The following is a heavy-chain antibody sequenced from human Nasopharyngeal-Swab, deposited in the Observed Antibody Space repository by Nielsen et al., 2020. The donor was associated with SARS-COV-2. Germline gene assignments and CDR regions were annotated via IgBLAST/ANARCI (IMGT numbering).Heavy chain of an antibody. CDR3: TTDFYFDY. CDR2: IGDKEHNYAT. Sequence: GESLKISCAASGCIFSASAIHWVRQASGKGLEWVGRIGDKEHNYATTYGASVQGRFTISRDDSKNTAFLQMDGLKTEDTALYYCTTDFYFDYWGQGALVTVSS. V-gene: IGHV3-73*01. J-gene: IGHJ4*02. CDR1: GCIFSASA.